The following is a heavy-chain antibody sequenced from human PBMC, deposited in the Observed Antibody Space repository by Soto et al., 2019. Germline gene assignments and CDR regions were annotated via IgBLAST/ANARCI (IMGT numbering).Heavy chain of an antibody. D-gene: IGHD2-15*01. CDR2: IYYSGST. Sequence: SETLSLTCTVSGGSISSGGYYWSWIRQHPGKGLEWIGYIYYSGSTYYNPSLKSRVTISVDTSKNQFSLKLSSVTAADTAVYYCARGGADIVVVVAASVWFDPWGQGTLVTVSS. CDR1: GGSISSGGYY. J-gene: IGHJ5*02. CDR3: ARGGADIVVVVAASVWFDP. V-gene: IGHV4-31*03.